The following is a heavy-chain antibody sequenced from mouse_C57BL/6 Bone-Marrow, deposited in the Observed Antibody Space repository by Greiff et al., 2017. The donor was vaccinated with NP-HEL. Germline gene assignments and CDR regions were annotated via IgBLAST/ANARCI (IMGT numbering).Heavy chain of an antibody. J-gene: IGHJ1*03. CDR3: ARAITTVVALYWYFDV. D-gene: IGHD1-1*01. CDR1: GYTFTSYW. Sequence: QVQLQQPGAELVMPGASVKLSCKASGYTFTSYWMHWVKQRPGQGLEWIGEIDPSDSYTNYTQKFKGKSTLTVDKSSSTAYMQLSSLTSEDSAVYYCARAITTVVALYWYFDVWGTGTTVTVSS. V-gene: IGHV1-69*01. CDR2: IDPSDSYT.